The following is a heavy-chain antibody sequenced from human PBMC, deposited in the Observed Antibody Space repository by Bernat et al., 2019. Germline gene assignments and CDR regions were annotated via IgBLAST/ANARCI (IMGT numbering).Heavy chain of an antibody. Sequence: EVQLLESGGGLVQPGGSLRLSCAASGFPFSSYAMSWVRQAPGKGLEWVSAISGSGGSTHCADAGKGRYTISRDNSKNTLYLQMNSLRAEDTAVYYCAKDPGYDYIWGSYRPTGWFDPWGQGTLVTVSS. D-gene: IGHD3-16*02. CDR1: GFPFSSYA. CDR2: ISGSGGST. V-gene: IGHV3-23*01. CDR3: AKDPGYDYIWGSYRPTGWFDP. J-gene: IGHJ5*02.